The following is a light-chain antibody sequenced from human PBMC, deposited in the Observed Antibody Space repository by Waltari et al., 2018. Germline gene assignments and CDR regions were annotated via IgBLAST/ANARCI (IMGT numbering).Light chain of an antibody. CDR1: QDIYNY. Sequence: DVQLTQSPSSLSASVGDRVTITCKASQDIYNYLNWFLQKPGKDPKLLIYDASNLETGVPSRFSGSRSGTDFTFTISSLQPEDVATYYCQQYENFPYSFGQGTKLEIK. CDR3: QQYENFPYS. CDR2: DAS. V-gene: IGKV1-33*01. J-gene: IGKJ2*03.